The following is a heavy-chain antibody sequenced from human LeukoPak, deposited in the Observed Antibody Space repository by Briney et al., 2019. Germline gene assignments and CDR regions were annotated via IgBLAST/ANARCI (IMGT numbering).Heavy chain of an antibody. D-gene: IGHD3-10*01. CDR1: GASISSYY. Sequence: PSETLSLTCTVSGASISSYYWSWIRQPPGKGLEWIGYIYYSGNTNYNPSLKSRVTISVDTSKNQFSLKLSSVTAADTAVYYCARGRSRITMVRGVKRDNWFDPWGQGTLVTVSS. CDR3: ARGRSRITMVRGVKRDNWFDP. J-gene: IGHJ5*02. V-gene: IGHV4-59*12. CDR2: IYYSGNT.